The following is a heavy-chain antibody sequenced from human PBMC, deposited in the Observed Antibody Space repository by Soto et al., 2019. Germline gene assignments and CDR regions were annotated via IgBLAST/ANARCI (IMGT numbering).Heavy chain of an antibody. D-gene: IGHD3-3*01. CDR1: GGSFSGYY. CDR3: ARGDFTIFGVVIDY. V-gene: IGHV4-34*01. J-gene: IGHJ4*02. CDR2: INHSGST. Sequence: QVQLQQWGAGLLKPSETLSLTCAVYGGSFSGYYWSWIRQPPGKGLEWIGEINHSGSTNYNPSLKSRVTISVDTSKNQFSLKLRSVTAADTAVYFCARGDFTIFGVVIDYWGQGTLVTVSS.